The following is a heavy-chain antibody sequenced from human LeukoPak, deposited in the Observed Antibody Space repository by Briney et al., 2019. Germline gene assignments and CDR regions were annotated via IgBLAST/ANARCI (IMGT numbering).Heavy chain of an antibody. Sequence: TGGSLRLSCAASGFTFSDYAMSWVRQAPGKGLEWVSAISGRGDSTYYADSLKGRFTISRDRSKNTLYLQMSSLRAEDTAVYYCAKELYSGIGPGDAFDIWGQGTMVTVSS. V-gene: IGHV3-23*01. D-gene: IGHD1-26*01. J-gene: IGHJ3*02. CDR1: GFTFSDYA. CDR3: AKELYSGIGPGDAFDI. CDR2: ISGRGDST.